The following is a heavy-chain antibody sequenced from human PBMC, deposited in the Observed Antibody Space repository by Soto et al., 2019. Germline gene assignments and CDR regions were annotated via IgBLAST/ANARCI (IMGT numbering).Heavy chain of an antibody. CDR2: IIPIFGTA. D-gene: IGHD3-9*01. J-gene: IGHJ6*02. Sequence: SVKVSCKASGGTFSSYAISWVRQAPGQGLEWMGGIIPIFGTANYAQKFQGRVTITADESTSTAYMELSSLRSEDTAVYYCARLTEDYDILTGPDYYYDFCMVVWGQGTTVTVPS. CDR3: ARLTEDYDILTGPDYYYDFCMVV. CDR1: GGTFSSYA. V-gene: IGHV1-69*13.